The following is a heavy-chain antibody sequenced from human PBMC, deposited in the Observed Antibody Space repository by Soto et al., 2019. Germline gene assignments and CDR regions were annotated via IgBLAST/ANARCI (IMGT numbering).Heavy chain of an antibody. CDR2: ISYDGSNK. Sequence: QVQLVESGGGVVQPGRSLRLSCAASGFTFSSYGMHWVRQAPGKGPEWVAVISYDGSNKYYADSVKGRFTISRDNSKNTLYLQMNSLRAEDAAVYYCAKDRGPYCSGGSCYCYYWGQGTLVTVSS. J-gene: IGHJ4*02. CDR3: AKDRGPYCSGGSCYCYY. CDR1: GFTFSSYG. V-gene: IGHV3-30*18. D-gene: IGHD2-15*01.